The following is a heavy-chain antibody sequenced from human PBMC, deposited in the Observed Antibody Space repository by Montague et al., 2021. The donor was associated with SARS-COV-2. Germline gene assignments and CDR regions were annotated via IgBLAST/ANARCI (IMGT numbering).Heavy chain of an antibody. CDR3: ARGLLAGPNFGMDV. CDR1: GDSVSSNSGA. D-gene: IGHD2/OR15-2a*01. V-gene: IGHV6-1*01. CDR2: TYYRSKWYY. Sequence: CASSGDSVSSNSGAWNWLRQSPSRGLEWLGRTYYRSKWYYNYGVSVESRITVNADTSKNQVFLQLNSVTPEDTAVYFCARGLLAGPNFGMDVWGQGTTVTVSS. J-gene: IGHJ6*02.